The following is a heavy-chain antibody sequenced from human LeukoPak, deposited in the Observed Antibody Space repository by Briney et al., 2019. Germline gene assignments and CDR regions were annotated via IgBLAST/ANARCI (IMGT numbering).Heavy chain of an antibody. CDR3: ARDKAHSYGRYFDP. CDR2: IANGNT. V-gene: IGHV4-59*01. Sequence: SETLPLTCSVAGGSISTYYWNWLRQTPGKGLEWIGHIANGNTDYNPSLKSRVTISVDTSKNQFSLKLTSVTAADTAVYYCARDKAHSYGRYFDPWGQGALVIVSS. CDR1: GGSISTYY. D-gene: IGHD5-18*01. J-gene: IGHJ5*02.